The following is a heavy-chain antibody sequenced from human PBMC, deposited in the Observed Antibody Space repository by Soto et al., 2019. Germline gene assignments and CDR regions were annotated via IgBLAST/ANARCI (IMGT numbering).Heavy chain of an antibody. CDR1: GGSISSGGYY. Sequence: QVQLQESGPGLVKPSQTLSLTCTVSGGSISSGGYYWTWIRQHPGKGLEWIGYNYYSGITYYNPSLKSRVTISLDTSKNQFSLKLSSVTAADTGVYYCARGSSIAGLYYGMDVWGQGTTVTVSS. CDR3: ARGSSIAGLYYGMDV. D-gene: IGHD6-6*01. V-gene: IGHV4-31*03. CDR2: NYYSGIT. J-gene: IGHJ6*02.